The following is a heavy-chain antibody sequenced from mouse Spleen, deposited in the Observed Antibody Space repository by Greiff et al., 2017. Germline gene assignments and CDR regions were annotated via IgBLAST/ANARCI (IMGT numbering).Heavy chain of an antibody. J-gene: IGHJ3*01. CDR1: GYTFTDYE. CDR2: IDPETGGT. D-gene: IGHD1-1*01. V-gene: IGHV1-15*01. CDR3: TRDYGSSAWFAY. Sequence: SGAELVRPGASVTLSCKASGYTFTDYEMHWVKQTPVHGLEWIGAIDPETGGTAYNQKFKGKAILTADKSSSTAYMELRSLTSEDSAVYYCTRDYGSSAWFAYWGQGTLVTVSA.